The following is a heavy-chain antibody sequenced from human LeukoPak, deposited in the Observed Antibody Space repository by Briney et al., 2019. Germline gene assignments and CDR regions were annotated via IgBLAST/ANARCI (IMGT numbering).Heavy chain of an antibody. J-gene: IGHJ6*03. D-gene: IGHD3-10*01. CDR2: IYTSGST. CDR1: GGSISSYY. Sequence: SETLSLTCTVSGGSISSYYWSWIRQPAGKGLEWIGRIYTSGSTNYNPSLKSRVTMSVDTSKNQFSLKLSSVTAADTAVYYCARAVGSGSFQTYYYYMDVWGKRTTVTISS. CDR3: ARAVGSGSFQTYYYYMDV. V-gene: IGHV4-4*07.